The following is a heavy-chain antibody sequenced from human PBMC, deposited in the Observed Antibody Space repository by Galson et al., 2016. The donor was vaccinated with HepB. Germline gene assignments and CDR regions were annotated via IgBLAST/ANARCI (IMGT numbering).Heavy chain of an antibody. V-gene: IGHV3-53*01. D-gene: IGHD3-16*01. J-gene: IGHJ5*02. CDR2: IYSGGST. Sequence: SLRLSCAASGFTVSNNYMTWVRQAPGKGLEWVSLIYSGGSTYYASSVKGRLTISRDSSNNTSYLQMNSLRAEDTAVYYCGRDVGPWGQGTLVTVSS. CDR3: GRDVGP. CDR1: GFTVSNNY.